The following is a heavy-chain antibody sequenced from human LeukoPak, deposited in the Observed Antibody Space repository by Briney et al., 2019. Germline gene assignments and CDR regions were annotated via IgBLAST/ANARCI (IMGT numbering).Heavy chain of an antibody. CDR3: ASVIGDLSD. D-gene: IGHD7-27*01. Sequence: SETLSLTGSVSGGSISSSSYYWGWIRQPPGKGLEWVGSIYYSGSTYFNPSVKGRITISVDTSKNQFSLKLTSVTPADTAVYYCASVIGDLSDWGQGTLVTVSS. V-gene: IGHV4-39*01. J-gene: IGHJ4*02. CDR2: IYYSGST. CDR1: GGSISSSSYY.